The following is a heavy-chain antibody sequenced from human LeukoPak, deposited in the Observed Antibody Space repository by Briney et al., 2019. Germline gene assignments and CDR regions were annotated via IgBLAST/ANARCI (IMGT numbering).Heavy chain of an antibody. Sequence: GGSLRPSCAASGFTFSHYWMHCVRQAPGEGLVWVSRINPDGSITDYADSVKGRFTISRDNAKNTLYLQMNDLRPEDTAIYYCVSDKGGSRDFWGQGTLVTVSS. CDR1: GFTFSHYW. V-gene: IGHV3-74*01. CDR2: INPDGSIT. J-gene: IGHJ4*02. D-gene: IGHD3-16*01. CDR3: VSDKGGSRDF.